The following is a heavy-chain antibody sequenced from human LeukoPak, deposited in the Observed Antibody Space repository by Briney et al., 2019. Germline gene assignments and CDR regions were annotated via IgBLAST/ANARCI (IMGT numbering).Heavy chain of an antibody. CDR3: ARDQGGDCSGGSCNDDWYFDL. CDR1: GGSISSYY. J-gene: IGHJ2*01. V-gene: IGHV4-4*07. CDR2: IYTSGST. D-gene: IGHD2-15*01. Sequence: PSETLSLTCTVSGGSISSYYWSWIRQPAGKGLEWIGRIYTSGSTNYNPSLKSRVTMSVDTSKNQFSLKLSSVTAADTAVYYCARDQGGDCSGGSCNDDWYFDLWGRGTLVTVSS.